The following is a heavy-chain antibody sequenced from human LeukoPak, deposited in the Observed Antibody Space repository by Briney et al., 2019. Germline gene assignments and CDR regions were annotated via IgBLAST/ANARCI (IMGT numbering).Heavy chain of an antibody. V-gene: IGHV4-4*09. Sequence: SETLSLTCTVSGGSISSYYWSWIRWPPGKGLEWIGYIYTSGSTNYNPSLKSRVTISVDTSKNRFSLKLSSVTAADTAVYYCASLHRGYFDYWGQGTLVTVSS. CDR2: IYTSGST. CDR3: ASLHRGYFDY. D-gene: IGHD3-10*01. J-gene: IGHJ4*02. CDR1: GGSISSYY.